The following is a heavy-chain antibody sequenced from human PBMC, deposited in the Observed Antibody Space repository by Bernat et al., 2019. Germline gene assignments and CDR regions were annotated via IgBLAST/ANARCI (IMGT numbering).Heavy chain of an antibody. CDR1: GLTFSSYA. CDR2: ISYDGINK. Sequence: QVQLVESGGGVVQPGRSLRLSCAASGLTFSSYAMHWVRQAPGKGLEWVAVISYDGINKYYADSVKGRFTISRDNSKNTLYLQMNSLRAEDTAVYYCARDQNYYFDYWGQGTLVTVSS. J-gene: IGHJ4*02. CDR3: ARDQNYYFDY. V-gene: IGHV3-30*01.